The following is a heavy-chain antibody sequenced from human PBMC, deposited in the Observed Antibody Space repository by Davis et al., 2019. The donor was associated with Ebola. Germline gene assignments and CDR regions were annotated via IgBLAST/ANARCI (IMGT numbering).Heavy chain of an antibody. J-gene: IGHJ4*02. Sequence: GGSLRLSCAASGFTFSSYAMSWVRQAPGKALEWVSSISSDSDYIYYADSAKGRFTISRDNAKNSLFLQMNSLRAEDTAVYYCARYRGDTAMVVPFDYWGQGTLVTVSS. CDR2: ISSDSDYI. CDR1: GFTFSSYA. CDR3: ARYRGDTAMVVPFDY. V-gene: IGHV3-21*01. D-gene: IGHD5-18*01.